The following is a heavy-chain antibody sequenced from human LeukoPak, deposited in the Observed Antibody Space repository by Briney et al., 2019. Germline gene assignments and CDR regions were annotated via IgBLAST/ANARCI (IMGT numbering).Heavy chain of an antibody. J-gene: IGHJ5*02. Sequence: ASVKVSCKASGYTFTSHYIHWVRQAPGQGLEWMGIINPSGGSTSYAQMFHGRVTMTRDTSTSTVYMELSSLRSEDTAVYYCARDRGGNTYWFDPWGQGTLVTVSS. CDR2: INPSGGST. CDR1: GYTFTSHY. V-gene: IGHV1-46*01. D-gene: IGHD4-23*01. CDR3: ARDRGGNTYWFDP.